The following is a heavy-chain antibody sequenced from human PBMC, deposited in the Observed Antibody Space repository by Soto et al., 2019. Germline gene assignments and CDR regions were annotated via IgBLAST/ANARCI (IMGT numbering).Heavy chain of an antibody. CDR3: AGRNWNDGRNDGFDI. CDR2: IVVGSGNT. Sequence: ASVKVSCKASGFTFTSSAVQWVRQARGQRLEWIGWIVVGSGNTNYAQKFQERVTITRDMSTSTAYMELSSLRSEDTAVYYCAGRNWNDGRNDGFDIWGQGTMVTVSS. J-gene: IGHJ3*02. V-gene: IGHV1-58*01. D-gene: IGHD1-20*01. CDR1: GFTFTSSA.